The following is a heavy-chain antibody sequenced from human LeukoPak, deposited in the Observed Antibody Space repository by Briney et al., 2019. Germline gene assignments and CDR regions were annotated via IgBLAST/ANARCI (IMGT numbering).Heavy chain of an antibody. CDR2: IIPIFGTA. D-gene: IGHD4/OR15-4a*01. J-gene: IGHJ3*02. CDR3: ARVFPCMVSSHPAGAFDI. Sequence: SVKVSCKASGGTFSSYAISWVRQAPGQGLEWMGGIIPIFGTANYAQKFQGRVTITADESTSTAYMELSSLRSEDTAVYYCARVFPCMVSSHPAGAFDIWGQGTMVTVSS. CDR1: GGTFSSYA. V-gene: IGHV1-69*13.